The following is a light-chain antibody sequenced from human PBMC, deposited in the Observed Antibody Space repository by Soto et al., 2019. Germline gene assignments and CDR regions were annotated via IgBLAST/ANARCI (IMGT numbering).Light chain of an antibody. CDR1: TGPVTSGHY. V-gene: IGLV7-46*01. CDR3: MLTYSGPWV. Sequence: QAVVTQEPSLPGSPGGTVTLTCASSTGPVTSGHYPYWLQQKPAQAPRALIYHTTNTPSWTPARFSASLLGGKAALTLSGAQPEDEALYYCMLTYSGPWVFGGGTKLTVL. CDR2: HTT. J-gene: IGLJ3*02.